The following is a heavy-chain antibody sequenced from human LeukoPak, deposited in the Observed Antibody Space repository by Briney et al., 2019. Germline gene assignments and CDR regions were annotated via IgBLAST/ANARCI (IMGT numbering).Heavy chain of an antibody. J-gene: IGHJ5*02. CDR3: AKDYGITGTGGAWLDP. CDR2: IRYDGSNK. V-gene: IGHV3-30*02. Sequence: GGSLRLSCAASGFTFNSYGMHWVRPAPGKGLEGVAFIRYDGSNKYYADSVKGRFTIPRDNSKNTLYLQMNSLRAEDTAVYYCAKDYGITGTGGAWLDPWGQGTLVTVSS. CDR1: GFTFNSYG. D-gene: IGHD1-20*01.